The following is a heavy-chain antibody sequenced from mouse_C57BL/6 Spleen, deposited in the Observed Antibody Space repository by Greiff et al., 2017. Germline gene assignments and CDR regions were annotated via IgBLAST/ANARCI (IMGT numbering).Heavy chain of an antibody. CDR3: AREGGITTVDV. Sequence: QVQLQQSGAELVKPGASVKISCKASGYAFSSYWMNWVKQRPGKGLEWIGQIYPGDGDTNYNGKFKGKATLTAAKSSSTAYMQLSILTSEDSAVYFCAREGGITTVDVWGTGTTVTVSS. D-gene: IGHD1-1*01. CDR1: GYAFSSYW. J-gene: IGHJ1*03. CDR2: IYPGDGDT. V-gene: IGHV1-80*01.